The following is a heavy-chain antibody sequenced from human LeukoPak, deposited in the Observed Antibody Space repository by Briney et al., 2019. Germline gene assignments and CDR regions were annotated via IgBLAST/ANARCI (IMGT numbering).Heavy chain of an antibody. D-gene: IGHD6-13*01. CDR1: GFTFSSYA. CDR3: AKRGESIAAACNWFDP. Sequence: PGGSLRLSCAASGFTFSSYAMSWVRQAPGKGLEWVSAISGSGGSAYYADSVKGRFTISRDNSKNTLYLQMNSLRAEDTAVYYCAKRGESIAAACNWFDPWGQGTLVTVSS. CDR2: ISGSGGSA. J-gene: IGHJ5*02. V-gene: IGHV3-23*01.